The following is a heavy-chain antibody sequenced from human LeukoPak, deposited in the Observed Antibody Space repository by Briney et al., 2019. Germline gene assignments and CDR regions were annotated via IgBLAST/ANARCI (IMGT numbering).Heavy chain of an antibody. Sequence: SETLSLTCTVSSGSIKSYYWGWVRQPPGKGLEWIGRIYTTGATQYNPSLKSRVTMSIDTSTNQFPLNLTSMTAADPAVYYCGRQGYTASYYFLDFWSQGTLVAVS. D-gene: IGHD1-26*01. CDR3: GRQGYTASYYFLDF. J-gene: IGHJ4*02. CDR2: IYTTGAT. V-gene: IGHV4-4*07. CDR1: SGSIKSYY.